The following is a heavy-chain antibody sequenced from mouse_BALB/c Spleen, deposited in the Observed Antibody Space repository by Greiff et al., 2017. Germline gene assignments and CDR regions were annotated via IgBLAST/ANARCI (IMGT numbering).Heavy chain of an antibody. J-gene: IGHJ1*01. D-gene: IGHD1-1*01. CDR3: ARDYYGSNWYFDV. CDR2: IWAGGST. V-gene: IGHV2-9*02. CDR1: GFSLTSYG. Sequence: QVQLQQSGPGLVQPSQSLSITCTVSGFSLTSYGVHWVRQPPGKGLEWLGVIWAGGSTNYNSALMSRLSISKDNSKSQVFLKMNSLQTDDTAMYYCARDYYGSNWYFDVWGAGTTVTVSS.